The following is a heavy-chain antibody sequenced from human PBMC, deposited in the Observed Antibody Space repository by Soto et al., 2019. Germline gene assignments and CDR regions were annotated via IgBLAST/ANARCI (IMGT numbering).Heavy chain of an antibody. CDR1: GFTFSTYS. D-gene: IGHD5-12*01. CDR2: ITKSSRTI. J-gene: IGHJ6*02. CDR3: TRDHGYGYGMDV. Sequence: PGGSLRLSCAASGFTFSTYSMNWVRQAPGKGLEWISYITKSSRTIYYAESVKGRFTISRDNAKNSLYLQMNSLRAEDTAVYYCTRDHGYGYGMDVWGQGTTVTVSS. V-gene: IGHV3-48*01.